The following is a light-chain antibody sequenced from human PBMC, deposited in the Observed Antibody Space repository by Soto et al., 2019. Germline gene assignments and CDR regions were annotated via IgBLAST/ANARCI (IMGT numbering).Light chain of an antibody. Sequence: QSALTQPASVSGSPGQSITISCTGTSSDVGGYNYVSWYQQHPGKAPQLMIYDVSYRPSGVSDRFSGSKSGNTASLTISGLQAEDEADYYCSSYTSTSTLVFGGGTKVTVL. CDR3: SSYTSTSTLV. V-gene: IGLV2-14*03. CDR2: DVS. J-gene: IGLJ2*01. CDR1: SSDVGGYNY.